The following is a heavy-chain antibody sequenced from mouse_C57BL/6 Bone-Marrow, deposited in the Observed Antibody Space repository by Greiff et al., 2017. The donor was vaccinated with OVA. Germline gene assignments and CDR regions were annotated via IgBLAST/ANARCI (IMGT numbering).Heavy chain of an antibody. J-gene: IGHJ4*01. CDR2: IRLKSDNYAT. Sequence: EVQLVESGGGLVQPGGSMKLSCVASGFTFSNYWMNWVRQSPEKGLEWVAQIRLKSDNYATHYAESVKGRFTISRDDSKSSVYLQMNNLRAEDTGIYYCTEGDGSFYAMDYWGQGTSVTVSS. V-gene: IGHV6-3*01. CDR3: TEGDGSFYAMDY. CDR1: GFTFSNYW. D-gene: IGHD2-3*01.